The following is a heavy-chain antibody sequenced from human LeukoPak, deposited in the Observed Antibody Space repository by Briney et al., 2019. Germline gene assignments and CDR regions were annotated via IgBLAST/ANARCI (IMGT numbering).Heavy chain of an antibody. D-gene: IGHD2-21*01. CDR1: GYTFTSYY. J-gene: IGHJ4*02. CDR3: ARAFHGEYYFDY. CDR2: INPSGGST. Sequence: GASVKVSCKASGYTFTSYYMHWVRQAPGQGLEWMGIINPSGGSTSYAQKFQGRVTMTRDTSTSTVYMEVSSLRSEDKAVYYCARAFHGEYYFDYWGQGTLVTVSS. V-gene: IGHV1-46*01.